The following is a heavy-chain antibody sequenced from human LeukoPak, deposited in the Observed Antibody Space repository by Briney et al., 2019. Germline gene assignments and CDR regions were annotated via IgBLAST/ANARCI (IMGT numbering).Heavy chain of an antibody. V-gene: IGHV4-59*01. D-gene: IGHD5-24*01. CDR2: IFYTGTT. CDR1: GGSISPNY. CDR3: ASGRLGYNSPFDS. Sequence: SETLSLTCTVSGGSISPNYWRWIRQPPGKGLEWIGTIFYTGTTNYSPSLKSRVTISVDTSKNQFSLSLTSVTAADTAVYYCASGRLGYNSPFDSWGQGTLVTVSS. J-gene: IGHJ4*02.